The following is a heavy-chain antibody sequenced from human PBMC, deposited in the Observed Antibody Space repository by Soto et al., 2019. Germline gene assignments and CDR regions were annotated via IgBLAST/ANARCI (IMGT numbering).Heavy chain of an antibody. J-gene: IGHJ4*02. CDR2: IYYSGST. D-gene: IGHD4-4*01. Sequence: QVPLQESGPGLVNPSEPLSLTCTVSGGSISSYYWSCIRQPPGKGLEWIGYIYYSGSTNYNPSLKSRLTISEDTSKHQYSLKLSSVTAAATAVYYCPRGNYVTGYWGQGTLVTLSS. V-gene: IGHV4-59*01. CDR1: GGSISSYY. CDR3: PRGNYVTGY.